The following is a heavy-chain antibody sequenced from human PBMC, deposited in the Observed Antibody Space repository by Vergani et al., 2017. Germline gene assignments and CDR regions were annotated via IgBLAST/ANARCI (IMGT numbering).Heavy chain of an antibody. Sequence: QVQLVESGGGVVQPGRSLRLSCAASGFTFSSYAMHWVRQAPGKGLEWVAVISYDGSNKYYADSVKGRFTISRDNSKNTLYLQMNSLRAEDTAVYYCARGLLAWGSGTYRYYGMDVWGQGPTVTVSS. CDR1: GFTFSSYA. D-gene: IGHD3-10*01. J-gene: IGHJ6*02. CDR3: ARGLLAWGSGTYRYYGMDV. CDR2: ISYDGSNK. V-gene: IGHV3-30-3*01.